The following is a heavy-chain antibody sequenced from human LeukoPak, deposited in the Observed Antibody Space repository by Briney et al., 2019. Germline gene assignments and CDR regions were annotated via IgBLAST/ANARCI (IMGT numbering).Heavy chain of an antibody. CDR1: GGSISSGGCY. CDR2: IYHSGST. D-gene: IGHD2-15*01. CDR3: ARATGYCSGGSCGTFDY. Sequence: PSETLSLTCAVSGGSISSGGCYWSWIRQPPGKGLEWIGYIYHSGSTYYNPSLKSRVTISVDRSKNQFSLKLSSVTAADTAVYYCARATGYCSGGSCGTFDYWGQGTLVTVSS. V-gene: IGHV4-30-2*01. J-gene: IGHJ4*02.